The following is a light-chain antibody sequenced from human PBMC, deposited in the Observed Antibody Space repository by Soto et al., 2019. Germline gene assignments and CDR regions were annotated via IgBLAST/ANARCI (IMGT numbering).Light chain of an antibody. CDR2: GNT. Sequence: QSDLTQPPSVSGAPGQRVTSSCTGSTSNIGAGYDVHWYQQLPGTAPKLLIYGNTNRPSGIPDRFSGSTSGTSASLAITGLQAEDEADYYCQSYDVSLSGSVIFGGGTKLTVL. CDR1: TSNIGAGYD. J-gene: IGLJ2*01. V-gene: IGLV1-40*01. CDR3: QSYDVSLSGSVI.